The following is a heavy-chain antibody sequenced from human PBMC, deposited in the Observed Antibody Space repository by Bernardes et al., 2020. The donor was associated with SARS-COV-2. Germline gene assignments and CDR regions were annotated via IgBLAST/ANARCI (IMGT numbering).Heavy chain of an antibody. CDR2: INYSGRT. CDR3: ARDIDDLCWFDP. V-gene: IGHV4-59*01. Sequence: SETLSLTCAVSGYSISSYYWTWIRQPPGKGLEWIGYINYSGRTKYNPSLKGRVTISVDTSRNQFSLKLSSVTAADTAVYYCARDIDDLCWFDPWGQGTLVTVSS. D-gene: IGHD3-3*01. J-gene: IGHJ5*02. CDR1: GYSISSYY.